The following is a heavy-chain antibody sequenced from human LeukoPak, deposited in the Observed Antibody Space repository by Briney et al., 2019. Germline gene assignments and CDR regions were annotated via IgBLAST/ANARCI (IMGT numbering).Heavy chain of an antibody. CDR2: ISTYNGNT. Sequence: GASVKVSCKASGYTFNIYGIIWVRQAPGQGLEWVGWISTYNGNTNYAPNIQDRVTMTTDTSTSTAYMELRSLRSDDTAVYYCGRALLGGSDIYTPFSCWGQGTLVTVSS. J-gene: IGHJ4*02. D-gene: IGHD3-10*01. V-gene: IGHV1-18*01. CDR3: GRALLGGSDIYTPFSC. CDR1: GYTFNIYG.